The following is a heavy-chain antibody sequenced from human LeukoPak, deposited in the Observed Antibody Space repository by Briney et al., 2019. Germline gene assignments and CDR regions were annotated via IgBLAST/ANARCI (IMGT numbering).Heavy chain of an antibody. CDR2: INPNSGGT. Sequence: AAVKVSCKASGYTFTGYYMHWVRQAPGQGLEWMGWINPNSGGTNYAHKFQGRVTMTRDTSIITAYMEVSTLRSHDLAMYYCGTVRFIRHYYASSGYRGRNNWFDPWGQRTLVTVSS. V-gene: IGHV1-2*02. CDR3: GTVRFIRHYYASSGYRGRNNWFDP. D-gene: IGHD3-22*01. CDR1: GYTFTGYY. J-gene: IGHJ5*02.